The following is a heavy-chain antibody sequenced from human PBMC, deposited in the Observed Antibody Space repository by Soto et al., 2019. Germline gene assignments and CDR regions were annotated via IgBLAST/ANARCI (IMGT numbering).Heavy chain of an antibody. CDR1: GGSFSGYY. J-gene: IGHJ4*02. V-gene: IGHV4-34*01. CDR3: ARGITMKLAVQGDAPDNYYFDS. CDR2: INHSGRT. D-gene: IGHD3-22*01. Sequence: SETLSLTCAVYGGSFSGYYWSWIRQPPGKGLEWIEEINHSGRTNENPSLKSRVTISVDTSKNQFSLKLRSVTAADTAVYYCARGITMKLAVQGDAPDNYYFDSWGQGSLVTVSS.